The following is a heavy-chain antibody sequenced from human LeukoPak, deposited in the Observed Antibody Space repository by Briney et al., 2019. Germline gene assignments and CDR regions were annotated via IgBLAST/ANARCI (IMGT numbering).Heavy chain of an antibody. D-gene: IGHD1-26*01. CDR1: GFTFSDYW. Sequence: GGSLRLSCEASGFTFSDYWMSWVRQAPGKGLEWVANINHDGRETYYVDSVKGRFTISRDNAKNSLFLQMNSLRVEDTAVYYCARAGGPGTADYWGRGTLLTVSS. J-gene: IGHJ4*02. CDR3: ARAGGPGTADY. V-gene: IGHV3-7*03. CDR2: INHDGRET.